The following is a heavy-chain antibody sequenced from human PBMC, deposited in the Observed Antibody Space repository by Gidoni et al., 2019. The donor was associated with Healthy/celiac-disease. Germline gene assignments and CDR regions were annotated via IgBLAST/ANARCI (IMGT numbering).Heavy chain of an antibody. J-gene: IGHJ5*02. V-gene: IGHV4-61*01. CDR2: IYYSGST. D-gene: IGHD3-3*01. Sequence: QVQLQESGPGLVKPSETLSLTCTVSGGSVSSGSYYWSWIRQPPGKGLEWIGYIYYSGSTNYNPSLKSRVTISVDTSKNQFSLKLSSVTAADTAVYYCARDVGLYDFWSGETFNWFDPWGQGTLVTVSS. CDR1: GGSVSSGSYY. CDR3: ARDVGLYDFWSGETFNWFDP.